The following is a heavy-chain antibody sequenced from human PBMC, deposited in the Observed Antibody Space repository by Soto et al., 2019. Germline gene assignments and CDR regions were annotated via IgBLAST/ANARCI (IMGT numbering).Heavy chain of an antibody. Sequence: ASVKVSCKASGYTFTSYGIGWVRQAPGQGLEWMGWISAYNGNTNYAQKLQGRVTMTTDTSTSTAYMELRSLRSDDTAVYYCAGDSGAVAGTISGYWGQGTLVTVSS. J-gene: IGHJ4*02. V-gene: IGHV1-18*01. CDR3: AGDSGAVAGTISGY. CDR1: GYTFTSYG. CDR2: ISAYNGNT. D-gene: IGHD6-19*01.